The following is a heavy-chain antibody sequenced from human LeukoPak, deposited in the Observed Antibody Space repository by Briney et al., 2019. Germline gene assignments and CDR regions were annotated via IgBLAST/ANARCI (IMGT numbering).Heavy chain of an antibody. Sequence: GGSLRLSCSASGFTFSSYAMHWVRQAPGKGLEDVSAIRSNGGSTYYADSVKDRFTISRDNSKNTLYLQMSSLRTEDTAIYYCAREPLTPGKFVYWGQGTLVTVSS. CDR1: GFTFSSYA. D-gene: IGHD4-23*01. CDR3: AREPLTPGKFVY. J-gene: IGHJ4*02. CDR2: IRSNGGST. V-gene: IGHV3-64D*06.